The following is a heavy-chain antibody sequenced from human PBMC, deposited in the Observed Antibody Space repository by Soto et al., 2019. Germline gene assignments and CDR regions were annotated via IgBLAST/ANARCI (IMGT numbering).Heavy chain of an antibody. V-gene: IGHV3-23*01. Sequence: EVQLLESGGGLVQPGGSLRLSCAASGFTFSSYAMSWVRQAPGKGLEWVSAISGSGGSTYYADSVKGRFTISRDYSKNTLYLQMNSLRAEDTAVYYCAKDPTPYSYGYIDYWGQGTLVTVSS. J-gene: IGHJ4*02. CDR2: ISGSGGST. CDR3: AKDPTPYSYGYIDY. CDR1: GFTFSSYA. D-gene: IGHD5-18*01.